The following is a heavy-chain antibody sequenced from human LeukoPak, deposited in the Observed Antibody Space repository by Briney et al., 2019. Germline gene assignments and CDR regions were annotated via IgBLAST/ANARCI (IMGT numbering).Heavy chain of an antibody. CDR2: ISSSSFYI. J-gene: IGHJ4*02. V-gene: IGHV3-21*01. D-gene: IGHD5-12*01. Sequence: GRSLRLSCAASGFTFSSYSMNWVRQASGTGLEWVSSISSSSFYINYADSVKGRFTISRDNAKNSLYLQMNSLRAEDTAVYYCARLFYSGYDLADYWGPGTLVTVSS. CDR1: GFTFSSYS. CDR3: ARLFYSGYDLADY.